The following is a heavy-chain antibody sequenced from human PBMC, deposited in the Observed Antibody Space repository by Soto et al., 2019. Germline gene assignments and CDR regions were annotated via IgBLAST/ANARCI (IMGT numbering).Heavy chain of an antibody. D-gene: IGHD3-22*01. CDR3: ARTQSSGYYGALRY. J-gene: IGHJ4*02. CDR1: GFTFSDYA. CDR2: ISYDGSNN. Sequence: QVQLVESGGGVVQPGRSLRLSCAASGFTFSDYAMHWVRQAPGKGLEWVALISYDGSNNYYADSVKGRFTISRDNSKNPLYLQMNSLRAEDTAVYYCARTQSSGYYGALRYWGQGTLVTVSS. V-gene: IGHV3-30-3*01.